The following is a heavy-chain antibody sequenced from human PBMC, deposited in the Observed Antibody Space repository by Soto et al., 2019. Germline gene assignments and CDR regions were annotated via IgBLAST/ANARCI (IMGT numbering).Heavy chain of an antibody. D-gene: IGHD3-10*01. CDR1: GGSFSGYY. J-gene: IGHJ6*03. V-gene: IGHV4-34*01. CDR2: INHSGST. Sequence: SETLSLTCAVYGGSFSGYYWSWIHQPPGKGLEWIGEINHSGSTNYNPSLKSRVTISVDTSKNQFSLKLSSVTAADTAVYYCARGVRGVIITSSDYYYYMDVWGKGTTVTVSS. CDR3: ARGVRGVIITSSDYYYYMDV.